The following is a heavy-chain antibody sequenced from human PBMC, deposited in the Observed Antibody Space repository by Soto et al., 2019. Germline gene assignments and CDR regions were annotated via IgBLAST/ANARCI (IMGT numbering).Heavy chain of an antibody. CDR1: GYTFTSYY. D-gene: IGHD3-22*01. V-gene: IGHV1-46*01. Sequence: GASVKVSCKASGYTFTSYYMHWVRQAPGQGLEWMGIINPSGGSTSYAQKFQGRVTMTRDMSTSTVYMELSSLRSEDTAVYYCARITMIVVVSRDPIVDYWGQGRLATVPS. CDR2: INPSGGST. J-gene: IGHJ4*02. CDR3: ARITMIVVVSRDPIVDY.